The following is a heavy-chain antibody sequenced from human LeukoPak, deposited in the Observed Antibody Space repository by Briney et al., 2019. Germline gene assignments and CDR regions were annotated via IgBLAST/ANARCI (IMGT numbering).Heavy chain of an antibody. D-gene: IGHD3-22*01. CDR1: GFTFSSYS. CDR3: ARDQSAYDSSGTPPDY. V-gene: IGHV3-48*02. J-gene: IGHJ4*02. Sequence: GGSLRLSCAASGFTFSSYSMTWVRQAPGKGLEWVSYISSSSSTIYYADSVKGRFTISRDNAKNSLYLQMNSLRDEDTAVYYCARDQSAYDSSGTPPDYWGQGTLVTVSS. CDR2: ISSSSSTI.